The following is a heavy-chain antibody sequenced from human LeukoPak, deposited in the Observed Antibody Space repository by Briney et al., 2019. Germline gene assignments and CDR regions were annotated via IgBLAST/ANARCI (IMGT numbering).Heavy chain of an antibody. D-gene: IGHD3-10*01. Sequence: ASVKVSCKASGYTFTSYGISWVRQAPGQGLEWMGWISAYNDNTNYAQKLQGRVTMTTDTSTSTAYMELRSLRSDDTAVYYCARVFRHYYGSGSYFPVDYWGQGTLVTVSS. CDR2: ISAYNDNT. CDR3: ARVFRHYYGSGSYFPVDY. CDR1: GYTFTSYG. J-gene: IGHJ4*02. V-gene: IGHV1-18*01.